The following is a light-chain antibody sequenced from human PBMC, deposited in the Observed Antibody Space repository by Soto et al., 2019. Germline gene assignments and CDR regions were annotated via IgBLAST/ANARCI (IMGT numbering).Light chain of an antibody. CDR1: QGISSY. CDR2: AAS. CDR3: QQLNSYPIT. V-gene: IGKV1-9*01. J-gene: IGKJ5*01. Sequence: DIQLTQSPSFLSASVGDRLTITCRASQGISSYLASYQQKPERAPKLLIYAASTLQSGVPSRFSGSGSGTEFTLTISSLQPEDFATYYCQQLNSYPITFGQGTRLEIK.